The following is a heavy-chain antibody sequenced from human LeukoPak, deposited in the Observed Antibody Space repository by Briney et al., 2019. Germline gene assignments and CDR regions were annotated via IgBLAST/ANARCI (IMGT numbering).Heavy chain of an antibody. Sequence: ASVTVSCKASGYTFTSYDINWVRQAAGQGVEGMGWMNPNSGNTGYAQKFQGRVTMTRNTSISTAYMELSSLRSEDTAVYYCATTSSAGGIYYYYMDVWGKGTTVTVSS. J-gene: IGHJ6*03. CDR3: ATTSSAGGIYYYYMDV. V-gene: IGHV1-8*01. D-gene: IGHD6-13*01. CDR1: GYTFTSYD. CDR2: MNPNSGNT.